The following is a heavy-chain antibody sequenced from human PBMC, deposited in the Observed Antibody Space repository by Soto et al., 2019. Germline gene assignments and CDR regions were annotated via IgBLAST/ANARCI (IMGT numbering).Heavy chain of an antibody. Sequence: SETLSLTCTVSGGSIISYYWGWIRQPPGKGLEWIGSIYYSGSTYYNPSLKSRVTISVDTSKNQFSLKLSSVTAADTAVYYCAGSYYYDSSGYYLHYWGQGTLVTVS. CDR2: IYYSGST. CDR3: AGSYYYDSSGYYLHY. CDR1: GGSIISYY. D-gene: IGHD3-22*01. V-gene: IGHV4-39*01. J-gene: IGHJ4*02.